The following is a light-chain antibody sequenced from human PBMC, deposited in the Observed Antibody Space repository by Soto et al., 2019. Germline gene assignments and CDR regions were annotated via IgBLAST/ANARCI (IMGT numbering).Light chain of an antibody. CDR3: HQYGSSPT. CDR2: FAS. J-gene: IGKJ1*01. Sequence: EIVLTQSPATLSLSPGERATLSCRASQSVSGNYLGWYQQKPGQAPRLLIYFASSRATDIPDRFSGSGSGTDINLTISRLEPEDFAIDYCHQYGSSPTFGQGTKVEIK. V-gene: IGKV3-20*01. CDR1: QSVSGNY.